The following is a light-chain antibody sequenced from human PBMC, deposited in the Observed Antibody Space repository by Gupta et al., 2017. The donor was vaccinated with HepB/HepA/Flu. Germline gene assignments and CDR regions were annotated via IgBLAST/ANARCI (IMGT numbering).Light chain of an antibody. CDR3: SSYTSASSLWV. V-gene: IGLV2-14*01. J-gene: IGLJ3*02. Sequence: QSALTQHASVSGSPGQSTSISCTGTSSDVGGYNYVSWYQQHSGQAPKLMIYDVSYRPSGVSNRFSGSKSGNTASLTISGLQAEDEADYYCSSYTSASSLWVFGGGTKLTVL. CDR2: DVS. CDR1: SSDVGGYNY.